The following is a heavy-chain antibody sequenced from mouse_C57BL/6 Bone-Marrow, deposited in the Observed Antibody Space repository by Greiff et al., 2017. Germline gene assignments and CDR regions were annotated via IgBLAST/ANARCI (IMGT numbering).Heavy chain of an antibody. J-gene: IGHJ2*01. CDR2: IYPGDGDT. Sequence: VQLQEPGPELVKPGASVKISCKASGYAFSSSWMNWVKQRPGKGLEWIGRIYPGDGDTNYNGKFKGKATLTADKSSSTAYMQLSSLTSEDSAVYFCARSSRGYWGQGTTLTVSS. CDR1: GYAFSSSW. CDR3: ARSSRGY. V-gene: IGHV1-82*01.